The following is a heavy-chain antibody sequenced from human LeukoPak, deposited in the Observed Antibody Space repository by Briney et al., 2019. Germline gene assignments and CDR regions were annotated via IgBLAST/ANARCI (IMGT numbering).Heavy chain of an antibody. V-gene: IGHV4-31*03. D-gene: IGHD2-2*01. CDR1: GGSISSGGYY. J-gene: IGHJ4*02. Sequence: SQTLSLTCTVSGGSISSGGYYWSWIRQHPGKGLEWIGYIYYSGSTWYNPPLKSRVTISVDTSKNQFSLKLSSVTAADTAAYYCASRLVPDSLNFDYWGQGTLVTVSS. CDR3: ASRLVPDSLNFDY. CDR2: IYYSGST.